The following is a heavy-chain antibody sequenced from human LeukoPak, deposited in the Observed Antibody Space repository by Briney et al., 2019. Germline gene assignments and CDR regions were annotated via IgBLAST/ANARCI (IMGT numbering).Heavy chain of an antibody. D-gene: IGHD6-13*01. Sequence: GGSLRLSCVASGFTFSTYSMNWVRQAPGKGLEWVSFISTSSNYIYYADSVKGRFTISRDNAKNSLYLQMNSLRAEDTAVYYCARDGRMGGSSWYTGGLNYYYHMDVWVKGTTVTIS. CDR3: ARDGRMGGSSWYTGGLNYYYHMDV. CDR1: GFTFSTYS. J-gene: IGHJ6*03. CDR2: ISTSSNYI. V-gene: IGHV3-21*01.